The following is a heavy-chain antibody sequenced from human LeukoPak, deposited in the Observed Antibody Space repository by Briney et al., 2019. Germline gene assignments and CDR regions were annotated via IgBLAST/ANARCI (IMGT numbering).Heavy chain of an antibody. CDR3: AKSAGFYGSGSYYYNWFDP. CDR1: GFTFSSYG. V-gene: IGHV3-30*18. CDR2: ISHDGSNK. Sequence: SGGSLRLSCAASGFTFSSYGMHWVRQAPGKGLEWVAVISHDGSNKYYADSVKGRFTISRDNSKNTLYLQMNSLRAEDTAVYYCAKSAGFYGSGSYYYNWFDPWGQGTLVTVSS. D-gene: IGHD3-10*01. J-gene: IGHJ5*02.